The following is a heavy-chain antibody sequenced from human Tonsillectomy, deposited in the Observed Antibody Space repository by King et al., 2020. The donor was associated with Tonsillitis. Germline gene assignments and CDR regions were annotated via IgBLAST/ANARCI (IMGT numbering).Heavy chain of an antibody. CDR2: ISSSSSYI. CDR3: ARVRGYSEAFQSDY. CDR1: GFTFRSYS. Sequence: VQLVESGGGLVKPGGSLRVSCAASGFTFRSYSMNWVRQAPGKGLEWVSSISSSSSYIYYADSVKGRFTISRDNAKNSLYLQMNSLRAEDTAVYYCARVRGYSEAFQSDYWGQGTLVTVSS. D-gene: IGHD3-22*01. V-gene: IGHV3-21*01. J-gene: IGHJ4*02.